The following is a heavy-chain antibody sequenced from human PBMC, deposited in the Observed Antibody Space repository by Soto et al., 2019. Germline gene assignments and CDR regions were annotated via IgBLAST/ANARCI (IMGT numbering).Heavy chain of an antibody. Sequence: QVQLQESGPGLVKPSQTLSLTCTVSGGSISSSGYYWSWIRQHPGKGLEWVGNIYYSGSTYYNPSLKSRLTNSLDTSKNQFSLKLSSVTAADTAVYYCARERLTYYYDSSAYLFDYWGQGTLVTVSS. CDR2: IYYSGST. V-gene: IGHV4-31*03. J-gene: IGHJ4*02. D-gene: IGHD3-22*01. CDR1: GGSISSSGYY. CDR3: ARERLTYYYDSSAYLFDY.